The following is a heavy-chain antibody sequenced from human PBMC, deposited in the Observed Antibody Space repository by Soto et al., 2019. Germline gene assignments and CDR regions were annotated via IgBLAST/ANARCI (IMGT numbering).Heavy chain of an antibody. CDR2: IKQDGSEK. Sequence: GGSLRLSCAASGFTFSSYWMSWVRQAPGKGLEWVANIKQDGSEKYYVDSVKGRFTISRDNAKNSLYLQMNSLRAEDTAVYYCARDDPGIAAAGTGWFDPWGQGTLVTVSS. D-gene: IGHD6-13*01. CDR1: GFTFSSYW. V-gene: IGHV3-7*01. CDR3: ARDDPGIAAAGTGWFDP. J-gene: IGHJ5*02.